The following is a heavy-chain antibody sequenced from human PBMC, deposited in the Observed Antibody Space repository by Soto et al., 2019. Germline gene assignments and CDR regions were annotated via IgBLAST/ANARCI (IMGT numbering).Heavy chain of an antibody. J-gene: IGHJ4*02. Sequence: EVQLVESGGGLVQPGGSLRLSCAASGFTFSSYSMNWVRQAPGKGLEWVSYISSSSSTIYYADSVKGRFTISRDNAKNSLYLQMNSLSDEDTAVYYCARVPPRPYSSSSGRDDYWGQGTLVTVSS. CDR2: ISSSSSTI. D-gene: IGHD6-6*01. CDR3: ARVPPRPYSSSSGRDDY. CDR1: GFTFSSYS. V-gene: IGHV3-48*02.